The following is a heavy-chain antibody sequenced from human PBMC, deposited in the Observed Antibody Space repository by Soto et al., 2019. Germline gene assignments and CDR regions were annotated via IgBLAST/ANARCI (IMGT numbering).Heavy chain of an antibody. J-gene: IGHJ4*02. Sequence: SGGSLRLSCAASGVTFSDHYMDWVRQAPGEGLEWVGRIRKKANSYTTEYAPSVKGRFTISRDDSKNSVSLQMNSLKTEDTAVYYCARVYCSGSTCSGYLEYWGQGT. CDR1: GVTFSDHY. D-gene: IGHD2-15*01. V-gene: IGHV3-72*01. CDR2: IRKKANSYTT. CDR3: ARVYCSGSTCSGYLEY.